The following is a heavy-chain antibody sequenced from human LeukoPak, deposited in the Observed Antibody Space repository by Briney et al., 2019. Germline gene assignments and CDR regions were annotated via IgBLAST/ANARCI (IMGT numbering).Heavy chain of an antibody. D-gene: IGHD1-26*01. Sequence: SQTLSLTRAISGDSVSSNSAAWNWIRQSPSRGLEWLGRTYYRSKWYNDYAVSVKSRITINPDTSKNQFSLQLNSVTPEDTAVYYCAREGYSGSYREDYYYYGMDVWGQGTTVTVSS. J-gene: IGHJ6*02. CDR2: TYYRSKWYN. V-gene: IGHV6-1*01. CDR1: GDSVSSNSAA. CDR3: AREGYSGSYREDYYYYGMDV.